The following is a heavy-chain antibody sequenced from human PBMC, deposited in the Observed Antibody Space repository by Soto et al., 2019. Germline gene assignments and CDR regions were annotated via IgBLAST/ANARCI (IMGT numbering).Heavy chain of an antibody. V-gene: IGHV3-21*01. Sequence: EVQLVESGGGLVKPGGSLRLSCAASGFTFSSYSMNWVRQAPGKGLEWVSSISSSSSYIYYADSVKGRFTISRDSAKNSLDLQMNSLRAEDTAVYYSARVGPDHGGYDSFDYWGQGTLVTVSS. D-gene: IGHD5-12*01. J-gene: IGHJ4*02. CDR3: ARVGPDHGGYDSFDY. CDR1: GFTFSSYS. CDR2: ISSSSSYI.